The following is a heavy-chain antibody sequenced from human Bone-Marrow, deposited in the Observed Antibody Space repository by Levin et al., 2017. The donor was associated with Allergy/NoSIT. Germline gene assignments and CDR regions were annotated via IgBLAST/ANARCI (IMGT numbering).Heavy chain of an antibody. J-gene: IGHJ4*02. Sequence: PGGSLRLSCAASGSSFSNAWMSWVRQAPGKGLEWVGRIKSKSDGGTRNYAAPVKGRFSISRDDSKTTLYLQMNGLKIEDTAVYYCTSSELLYFEDFLFTRTKWGQGTLVTVSS. CDR1: GSSFSNAW. CDR2: IKSKSDGGTR. V-gene: IGHV3-15*01. D-gene: IGHD3-10*01. CDR3: TSSELLYFEDFLFTRTK.